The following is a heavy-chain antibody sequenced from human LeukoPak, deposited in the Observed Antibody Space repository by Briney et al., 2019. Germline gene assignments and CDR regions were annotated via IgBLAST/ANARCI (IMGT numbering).Heavy chain of an antibody. CDR2: IYSGGST. Sequence: GGSLRLSCAASGFTVSSNYMSWVRQAPGKGLEWVSVIYSGGSTYYADSVKGRFTISRDNSKSTLYLQMNSLRAEDTAVYYCARDIRIAAAGYYYYYGMDVWGQGTTVTVSS. CDR3: ARDIRIAAAGYYYYYGMDV. D-gene: IGHD6-13*01. J-gene: IGHJ6*02. V-gene: IGHV3-53*01. CDR1: GFTVSSNY.